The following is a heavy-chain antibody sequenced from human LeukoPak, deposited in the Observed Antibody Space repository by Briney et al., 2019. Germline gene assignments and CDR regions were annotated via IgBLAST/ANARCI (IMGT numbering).Heavy chain of an antibody. Sequence: GGSLRLSCAASGFIFTNYAMSWVRLAPGRGLEWVSTIGGSGSTTFYADSVKGRFTISRDNSKNALFLQMNSLRAEDMARYYCARGASSWEYTTFDIWGQGTIVTVSS. D-gene: IGHD6-13*01. J-gene: IGHJ3*02. CDR2: IGGSGSTT. CDR3: ARGASSWEYTTFDI. V-gene: IGHV3-23*01. CDR1: GFIFTNYA.